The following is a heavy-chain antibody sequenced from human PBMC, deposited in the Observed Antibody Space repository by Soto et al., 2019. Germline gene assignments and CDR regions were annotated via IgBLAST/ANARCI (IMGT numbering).Heavy chain of an antibody. CDR1: GYTFTTYG. V-gene: IGHV1-18*03. CDR3: ARSGDLPYYYYAMDV. CDR2: ISGYNGNT. D-gene: IGHD4-17*01. Sequence: QVHLVQSGAEVKKPGASLKVSCKASGYTFTTYGINWVRQAPGQGLEWMGWISGYNGNTKYAQKFQGRVTMTTDTSTNTAYMEVRSLRSDDMAVYYCARSGDLPYYYYAMDVWGQGTTVTVSS. J-gene: IGHJ6*02.